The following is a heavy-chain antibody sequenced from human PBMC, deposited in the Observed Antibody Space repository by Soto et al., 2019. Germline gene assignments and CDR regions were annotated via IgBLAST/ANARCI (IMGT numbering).Heavy chain of an antibody. D-gene: IGHD2-2*01. J-gene: IGHJ5*02. CDR3: ARQIRNCSSTSCYGRFDP. V-gene: IGHV4-39*01. CDR2: IYYSGST. CDR1: GGSISSSSYY. Sequence: QLQLQESGPGLVKPSETLSLTCTVSGGSISSSSYYWGWIRQPPGKGLAWIGSIYYSGSTYYNPSLKRRVTISVDTAKNQFSLELSSVTAADTAVYYCARQIRNCSSTSCYGRFDPWGQGTLVTVSS.